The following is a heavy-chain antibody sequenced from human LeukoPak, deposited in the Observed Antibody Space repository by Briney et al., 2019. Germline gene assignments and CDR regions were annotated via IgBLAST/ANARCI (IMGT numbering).Heavy chain of an antibody. V-gene: IGHV3-48*04. Sequence: GGSLRLSCAASGFTFSSYWMSWVRQAPGKGLEWVSYISSSGSTIYYADSVKGRFTISRDNAKNSLYLQMNSLRAEDTAVYYCASRGLERYGALDYWGQGTLVTVSS. CDR1: GFTFSSYW. D-gene: IGHD4-17*01. CDR3: ASRGLERYGALDY. CDR2: ISSSGSTI. J-gene: IGHJ4*02.